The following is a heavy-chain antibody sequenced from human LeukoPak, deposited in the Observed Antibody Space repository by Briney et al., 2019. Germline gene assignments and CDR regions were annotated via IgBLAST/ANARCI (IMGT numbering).Heavy chain of an antibody. CDR2: ISSSSSYI. Sequence: PGGSLRLSWAASGFTFSSYSMNWVRQAPGKGLEWVSSISSSSSYIYYADSVKGRFTISRDNAKNSLYLQMNSLRAEDTAVYYCARWDYYGSGSYYTWVQGTLVTVSS. D-gene: IGHD3-10*01. J-gene: IGHJ5*02. CDR1: GFTFSSYS. V-gene: IGHV3-21*01. CDR3: ARWDYYGSGSYYT.